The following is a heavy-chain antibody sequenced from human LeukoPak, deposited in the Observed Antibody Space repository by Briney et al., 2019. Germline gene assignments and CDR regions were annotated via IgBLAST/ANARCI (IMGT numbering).Heavy chain of an antibody. V-gene: IGHV4-31*03. J-gene: IGHJ5*02. Sequence: SETLSLTCTVSGGSISSGGYYWSWIRQHPGKGLEWIGYIYYSGSTYYNPSLKSRVTISVDTSKNQFSLKLSSVTAADTAVYYCARLYSSGWYGWFDPWGQGTLVTVSS. CDR2: IYYSGST. D-gene: IGHD6-19*01. CDR1: GGSISSGGYY. CDR3: ARLYSSGWYGWFDP.